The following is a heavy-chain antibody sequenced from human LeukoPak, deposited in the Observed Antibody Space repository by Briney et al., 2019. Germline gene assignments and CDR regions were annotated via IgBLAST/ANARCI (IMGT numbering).Heavy chain of an antibody. CDR3: ATLVPAARQTHPTFDY. D-gene: IGHD2-2*01. CDR1: GYTFTGYY. V-gene: IGHV1-2*02. Sequence: ASVKVSCKASGYTFTGYYMHWVRQAPGQGLEWMGWINPNSGGTNYAQKFQGRVTMTRDTSTSTVYMELSSLRSEDTAVYYCATLVPAARQTHPTFDYWGQGTLVTVSS. CDR2: INPNSGGT. J-gene: IGHJ4*02.